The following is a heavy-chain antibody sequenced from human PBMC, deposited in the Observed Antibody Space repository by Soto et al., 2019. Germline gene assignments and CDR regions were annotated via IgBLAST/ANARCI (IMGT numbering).Heavy chain of an antibody. CDR2: LYDVDGT. Sequence: DVQLVESGGGLIQPGESLRLSCAAFGLTVSGQKYVTWVRQAPGKGLEWVSALYDVDGTYYADSVKGRFTTSRDSSKTTVYLLMNGLRPDDTAVYYCASWHEREHAYDVWGQGTTVTVSS. J-gene: IGHJ3*01. CDR1: GLTVSGQKY. CDR3: ASWHEREHAYDV. V-gene: IGHV3-53*01. D-gene: IGHD1-1*01.